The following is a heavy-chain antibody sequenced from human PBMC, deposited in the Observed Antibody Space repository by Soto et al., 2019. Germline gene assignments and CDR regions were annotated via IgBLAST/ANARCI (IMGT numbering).Heavy chain of an antibody. CDR3: VREGNAIAVAVEYYFDY. J-gene: IGHJ4*02. CDR2: INPSGGST. D-gene: IGHD6-19*01. V-gene: IGHV1-46*01. Sequence: ASVWVSCKASGYSFTRYYMHWVRQAPGQGLEWMGIINPSGGSTSYAQKFQGRVTMTRDTSTSTVYMELSSLRSEDTAVYYCVREGNAIAVAVEYYFDYWGQGTLVTVSS. CDR1: GYSFTRYY.